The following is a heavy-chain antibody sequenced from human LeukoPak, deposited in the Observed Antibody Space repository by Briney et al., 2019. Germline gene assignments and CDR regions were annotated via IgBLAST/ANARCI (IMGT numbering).Heavy chain of an antibody. D-gene: IGHD4-17*01. J-gene: IGHJ3*02. CDR2: ISYDGSNK. Sequence: GGSLRLSCAASGFTFSSYGMHWVRQAPGKGLEWVAVISYDGSNKYYADSVKGRFTISRYNSKYTLYLQMNSLRAEDTAVYYCAKDSTTVATSMGEAFDIWGQGTMVTVSS. CDR1: GFTFSSYG. V-gene: IGHV3-30*18. CDR3: AKDSTTVATSMGEAFDI.